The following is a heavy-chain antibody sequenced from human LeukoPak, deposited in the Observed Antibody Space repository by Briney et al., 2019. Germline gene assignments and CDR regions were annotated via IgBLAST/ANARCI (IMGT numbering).Heavy chain of an antibody. V-gene: IGHV3-7*01. J-gene: IGHJ2*01. CDR2: IKQDGSEI. Sequence: GGSLRLSCAASGFTFSKASMNWVRQAPGKGLEWVANIKQDGSEISYVDSVKGRFIISRENAKNSLYLQMNSLTAGDTAVYYCARDSRGWYFDLWGRGTLVTVSS. CDR1: GFTFSKAS. CDR3: ARDSRGWYFDL.